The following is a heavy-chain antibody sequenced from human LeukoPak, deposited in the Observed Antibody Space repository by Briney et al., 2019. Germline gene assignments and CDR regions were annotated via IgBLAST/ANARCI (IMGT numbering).Heavy chain of an antibody. CDR3: ARDRVRIIDY. J-gene: IGHJ4*02. V-gene: IGHV4-59*01. Sequence: PSETLSLTCTVSGGSISSYYWSWIRQPPGKGLEWIGYIYYSGSTNYNPSLKSRVTISVDTSKNQFSLKLSSVTAADTAVYYCARDRVRIIDYWGQGTLVTVSS. D-gene: IGHD1-1*01. CDR1: GGSISSYY. CDR2: IYYSGST.